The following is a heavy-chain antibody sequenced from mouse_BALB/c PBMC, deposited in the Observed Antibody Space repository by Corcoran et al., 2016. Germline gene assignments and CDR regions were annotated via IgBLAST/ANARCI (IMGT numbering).Heavy chain of an antibody. CDR2: INPYNGGP. Sequence: EVQLQQSGPELVMPGGSMKISCKASGYSFTGYAMSWVKQSHGKNLEWIGLINPYNGGPTYNQKFKGKATLTVDKSSSTAYTELLSLTSEDSAVYYCAREEYGNSWFAYWGQGTLVTVSA. D-gene: IGHD2-10*02. J-gene: IGHJ3*01. V-gene: IGHV1-18*01. CDR3: AREEYGNSWFAY. CDR1: GYSFTGYA.